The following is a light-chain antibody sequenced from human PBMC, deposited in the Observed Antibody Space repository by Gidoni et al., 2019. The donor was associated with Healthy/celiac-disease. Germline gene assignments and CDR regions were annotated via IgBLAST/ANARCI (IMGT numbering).Light chain of an antibody. Sequence: IQLTQSPSSLSASVGDRFTITCRASQGISSYLAWYQQKPGKDPKLLIYAASTLQSGVPSRFSGSGSGTDFTLTISSLQPEDFATYYCQQLNSYPPPFGPGTKVDIK. J-gene: IGKJ3*01. CDR1: QGISSY. V-gene: IGKV1-9*01. CDR2: AAS. CDR3: QQLNSYPPP.